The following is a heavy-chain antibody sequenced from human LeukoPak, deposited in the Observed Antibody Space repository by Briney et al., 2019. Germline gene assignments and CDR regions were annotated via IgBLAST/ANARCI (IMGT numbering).Heavy chain of an antibody. J-gene: IGHJ6*02. Sequence: SVKVSCKASGGTFSSYAISWVRQAPGQGLEWMGRIIPILGIANYAQKFQGRVTITADKSTSTAYMELSSLRSEGTAVYYCARRKYSYGAYYGMDVWGQGTTVTVSS. CDR1: GGTFSSYA. CDR3: ARRKYSYGAYYGMDV. CDR2: IIPILGIA. D-gene: IGHD5-18*01. V-gene: IGHV1-69*04.